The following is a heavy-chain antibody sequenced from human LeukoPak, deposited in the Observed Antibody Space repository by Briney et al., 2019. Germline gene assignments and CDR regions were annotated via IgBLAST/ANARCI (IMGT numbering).Heavy chain of an antibody. CDR3: AAGSSHRIAVAGEY. CDR1: GFTFSSYW. D-gene: IGHD6-13*01. V-gene: IGHV3-74*01. J-gene: IGHJ4*02. CDR2: INSDGSST. Sequence: GGSLRLSCAASGFTFSSYWMHWVRQAPGKGLVWVSRINSDGSSTSYAGSVKGRFTISRDNAKKTLYLQMNSLRAEDTAVYYCAAGSSHRIAVAGEYWGQGTLVTVSS.